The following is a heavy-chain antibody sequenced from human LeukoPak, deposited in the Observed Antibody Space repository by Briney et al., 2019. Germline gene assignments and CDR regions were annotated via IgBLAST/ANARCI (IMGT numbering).Heavy chain of an antibody. J-gene: IGHJ5*02. Sequence: SETLSLTCTVSGGSISSYYWIWIRQPAGKGLEWIGRLYTSGSTNYNPSLKSRVTMSVDTSKNQFSLKLSSVTAADTAVYYCARGGITMVRGVLNWFDPWGEGTLVTVSS. D-gene: IGHD3-10*01. CDR2: LYTSGST. CDR3: ARGGITMVRGVLNWFDP. CDR1: GGSISSYY. V-gene: IGHV4-4*07.